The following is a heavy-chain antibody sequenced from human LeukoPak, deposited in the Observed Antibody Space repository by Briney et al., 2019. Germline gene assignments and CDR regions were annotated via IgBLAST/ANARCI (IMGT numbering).Heavy chain of an antibody. V-gene: IGHV4-30-4*08. Sequence: SETLSLTCTVSGGSISSGDYYWSWIRQPPGKGLEWIGYIYYSGSTYYNPSLKSRVTISVDTSKNQFSLQLSSVTAADTAVYYCAREVGYCSSTSCYNFDYWGQGTLVTVSS. J-gene: IGHJ4*02. CDR3: AREVGYCSSTSCYNFDY. D-gene: IGHD2-2*02. CDR1: GGSISSGDYY. CDR2: IYYSGST.